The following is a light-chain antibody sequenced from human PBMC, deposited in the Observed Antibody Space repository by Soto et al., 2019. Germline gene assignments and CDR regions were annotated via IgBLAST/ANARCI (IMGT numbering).Light chain of an antibody. J-gene: IGKJ2*01. V-gene: IGKV3-20*01. CDR3: HQYDYASGYT. CDR2: GAS. Sequence: EVVLTQSPGTLSLSPGERVTLSCRASQSVTSNFLTWSQHKPGQATRVLIYGASRRATGIPDRFSGSGSETDFTLTISRLEPEDFAVYYCHQYDYASGYTFGQGTKLEIK. CDR1: QSVTSNF.